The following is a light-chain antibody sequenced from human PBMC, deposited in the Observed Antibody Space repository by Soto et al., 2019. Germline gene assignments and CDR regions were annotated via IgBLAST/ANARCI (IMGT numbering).Light chain of an antibody. CDR2: RNN. CDR1: SSNLGSNY. J-gene: IGLJ3*02. Sequence: QLVLTQPPSASGTPGQRVIISCSGSSSNLGSNYVYWYQQLPGTAPKLLIYRNNQRPSGVPDRFSGSKSGTSASLAISGLRSEDEADYYCAAWDDSLRGWVFGGGTKLTVL. CDR3: AAWDDSLRGWV. V-gene: IGLV1-47*01.